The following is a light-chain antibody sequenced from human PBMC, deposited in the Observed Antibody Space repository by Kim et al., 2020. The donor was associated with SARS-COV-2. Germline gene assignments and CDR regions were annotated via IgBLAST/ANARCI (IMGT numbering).Light chain of an antibody. CDR2: SAS. V-gene: IGKV3-20*01. CDR1: QIIITTH. J-gene: IGKJ1*01. CDR3: QQYHSSPCT. Sequence: FPGERATPSCRPSQIIITTHSGSYQQKLGQTPRLPIYSASNRPTGVPDRFSGSGSGTDFSLTTASLENVDFVVYYCQQYHSSPCTFGQG.